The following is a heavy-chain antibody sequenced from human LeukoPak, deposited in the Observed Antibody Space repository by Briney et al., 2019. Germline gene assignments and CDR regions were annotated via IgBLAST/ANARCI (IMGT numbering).Heavy chain of an antibody. D-gene: IGHD2-8*01. CDR1: GGTFSNYA. J-gene: IGHJ6*03. CDR2: IIPIFGTA. CDR3: ARSAEHCNNGVCFTDYYMDV. V-gene: IGHV1-69*06. Sequence: GASVKVSCKASGGTFSNYAISWVRQAPGQGLEWMGGIIPIFGTANYAQKFRGRVTITADKSTRTAYMELSSLRSEDTAVYFCARSAEHCNNGVCFTDYYMDVWGKGTTVTVSS.